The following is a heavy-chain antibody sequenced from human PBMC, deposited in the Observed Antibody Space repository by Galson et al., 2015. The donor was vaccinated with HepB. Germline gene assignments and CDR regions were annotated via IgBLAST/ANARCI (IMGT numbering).Heavy chain of an antibody. CDR2: ISSSGDTI. CDR1: GFIFSDYY. D-gene: IGHD2-2*01. CDR3: ARDGCSSTSCYDY. V-gene: IGHV3-11*01. J-gene: IGHJ4*02. Sequence: SLRLSCAASGFIFSDYYMSWIRQAPGKGLEWVSYISSSGDTINYADSVKGRITISRDNAKNSLYLQMNRLRAEDTAVYYCARDGCSSTSCYDYWGQGTLVTVSS.